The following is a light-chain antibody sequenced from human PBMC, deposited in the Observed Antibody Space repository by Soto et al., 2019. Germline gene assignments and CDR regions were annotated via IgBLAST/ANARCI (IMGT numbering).Light chain of an antibody. V-gene: IGLV1-44*01. J-gene: IGLJ1*01. CDR1: SSNIGSNT. CDR2: HNN. CDR3: AAWDDSLYVYV. Sequence: QSVLTQPPSVSGTPGQRVIISCSGRSSNIGSNTVDCYRQLPGTAPRLLIYHNNERPSGVPDRFSGSKSGTSASLAISGLQSEDEADFYCAAWDDSLYVYVFGTGTKVTVL.